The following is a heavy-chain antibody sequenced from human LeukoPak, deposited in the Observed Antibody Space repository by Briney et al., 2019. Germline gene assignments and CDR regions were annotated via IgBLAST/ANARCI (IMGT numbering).Heavy chain of an antibody. CDR3: ARRYYYDSSGHISPFDY. V-gene: IGHV3-21*01. CDR2: ISSSSSYI. J-gene: IGHJ4*02. Sequence: GGSLRLSCAASGFTFSSYSMNWVRQAPGKGLEWVSSISSSSSYIYYADSVKGRFTISRDNAKNSLYLQMNSLRAEDTAVYYCARRYYYDSSGHISPFDYWGQGTLVTVSS. D-gene: IGHD3-22*01. CDR1: GFTFSSYS.